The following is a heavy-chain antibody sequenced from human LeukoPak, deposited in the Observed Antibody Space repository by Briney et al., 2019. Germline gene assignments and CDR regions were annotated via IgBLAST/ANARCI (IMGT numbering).Heavy chain of an antibody. CDR3: ARGAVVPAARGFDP. CDR2: IYYSGST. V-gene: IGHV4-31*03. J-gene: IGHJ5*02. D-gene: IGHD2-2*01. Sequence: ASETLSLTCTVSGGSISSGGHYWSWIRQHPGKGLEWIVYIYYSGSTYYNPSLKSRVTISVDTSKNQFSLKLSSVTAADTAVYYCARGAVVPAARGFDPWGQGTLVTVSS. CDR1: GGSISSGGHY.